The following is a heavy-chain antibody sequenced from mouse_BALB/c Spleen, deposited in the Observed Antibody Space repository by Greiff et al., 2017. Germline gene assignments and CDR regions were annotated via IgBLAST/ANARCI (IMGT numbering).Heavy chain of an antibody. CDR3: ARGVVARNDYAMDY. V-gene: IGHV1-18*01. Sequence: EVKLMESGPELVKPGASMKISCKASGYSFTGYTMNWVKQSHGKNLEWIGLINPYNGGTSYNQKFKGKATLTVDKSSSTAYMELLSLTSEDSAVYYCARGVVARNDYAMDYWGQGTSVTVSS. D-gene: IGHD1-1*01. J-gene: IGHJ4*01. CDR1: GYSFTGYT. CDR2: INPYNGGT.